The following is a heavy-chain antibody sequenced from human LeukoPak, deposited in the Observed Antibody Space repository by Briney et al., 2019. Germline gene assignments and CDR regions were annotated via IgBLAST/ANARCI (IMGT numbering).Heavy chain of an antibody. J-gene: IGHJ6*04. D-gene: IGHD3-10*01. CDR1: GGSISSGGYY. Sequence: PSQTLSLTCTVSGGSISSGGYYWRWIRQHPGKGLEWIGYIYYSGSTYYNPSLKSRVTISVDTSKNQFSLKLGSVTAADTAVYYCARAQYGSGSYSHYYYGMDVWGKGTTVTVSS. CDR2: IYYSGST. CDR3: ARAQYGSGSYSHYYYGMDV. V-gene: IGHV4-31*03.